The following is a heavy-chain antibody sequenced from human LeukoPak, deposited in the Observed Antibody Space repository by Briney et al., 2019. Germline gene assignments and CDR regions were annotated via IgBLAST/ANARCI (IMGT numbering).Heavy chain of an antibody. Sequence: PSETLSLTCAVYGGSFSGYYWSWIRQPPGKGLEWIGEINHSGSTNYNPSLKSRVTISVDTSKNQFSLKLSSVTAADTAVYYCARGNGEVARLPYMDVWGKGTTVTVSS. CDR2: INHSGST. CDR3: ARGNGEVARLPYMDV. D-gene: IGHD6-6*01. CDR1: GGSFSGYY. J-gene: IGHJ6*03. V-gene: IGHV4-34*01.